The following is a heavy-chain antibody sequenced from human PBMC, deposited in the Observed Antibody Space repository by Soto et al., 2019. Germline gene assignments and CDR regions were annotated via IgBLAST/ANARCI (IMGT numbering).Heavy chain of an antibody. CDR1: GYTFTSYG. D-gene: IGHD3-16*02. Sequence: GASVKVSCKASGYTFTSYGISWVRQAPGQGLEWMGWISAYNGNTNYAQTFQGRITMTTDTSTSTVYMELRSLRSEDTAVYYCARSSGGVFGIIIEGPNWLAPGGKGSLVTVSP. V-gene: IGHV1-18*04. J-gene: IGHJ5*02. CDR3: ARSSGGVFGIIIEGPNWLAP. CDR2: ISAYNGNT.